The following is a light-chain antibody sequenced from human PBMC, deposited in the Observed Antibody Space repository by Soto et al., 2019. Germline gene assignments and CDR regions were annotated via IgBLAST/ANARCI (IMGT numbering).Light chain of an antibody. J-gene: IGKJ5*01. CDR2: AAS. Sequence: IQMTQSPSSLSATVGDRVTIHCRASQSITRFLNWYQQKPGKAPKLLIYAASSLQSGVPSRFSGSGSGTDFTLTISSLQPEDFATYYCQQNYSPPPITFGQGTRLEI. CDR1: QSITRF. V-gene: IGKV1-39*01. CDR3: QQNYSPPPIT.